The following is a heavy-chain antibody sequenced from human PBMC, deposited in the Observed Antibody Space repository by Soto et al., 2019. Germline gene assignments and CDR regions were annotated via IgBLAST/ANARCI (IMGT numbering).Heavy chain of an antibody. V-gene: IGHV1-69*02. CDR1: GGTFSSYT. Sequence: QVQLVQSGAEVKKPGSSVKVSCKASGGTFSSYTISWVRQAPGQGLEWMGRIIPILGIANYAQKFQGRVTITADKSTSTAYMELSSLRSEDTAVYYCATYEPYNWNSYYFDYWGQGTLVTVSS. CDR2: IIPILGIA. D-gene: IGHD1-7*01. J-gene: IGHJ4*02. CDR3: ATYEPYNWNSYYFDY.